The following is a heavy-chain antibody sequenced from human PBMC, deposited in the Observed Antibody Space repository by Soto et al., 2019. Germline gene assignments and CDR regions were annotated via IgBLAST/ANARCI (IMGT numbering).Heavy chain of an antibody. V-gene: IGHV3-21*01. D-gene: IGHD4-4*01. CDR3: ARWPAAVNAFDI. J-gene: IGHJ3*02. Sequence: GGSLRLSCAASGFTFSSYSMNWVRQAPGKGLEWVSSISSSSSYIYYADSVKGRFTISRDNAKNSLYLQMNSLRAEDTAVYYCARWPAAVNAFDIWGQGTMVTVSS. CDR2: ISSSSSYI. CDR1: GFTFSSYS.